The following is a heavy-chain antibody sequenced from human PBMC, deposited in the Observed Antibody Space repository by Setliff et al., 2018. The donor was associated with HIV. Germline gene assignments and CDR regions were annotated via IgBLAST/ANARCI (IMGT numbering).Heavy chain of an antibody. CDR2: FIPMFGIT. V-gene: IGHV1-69*13. Sequence: ASVKVSCKASGGTLSTSAIGGLRQAPGKGPEWMGGFIPMFGITQYAPNFHGSVTSTADESTSTVYMQLNSLRSEDTAVYYCARQKASEDSSSFWFDPWGQGTLVTVSS. CDR3: ARQKASEDSSSFWFDP. J-gene: IGHJ5*02. D-gene: IGHD2-2*01. CDR1: GGTLSTSA.